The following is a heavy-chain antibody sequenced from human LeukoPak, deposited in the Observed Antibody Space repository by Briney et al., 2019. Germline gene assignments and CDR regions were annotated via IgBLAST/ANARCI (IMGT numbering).Heavy chain of an antibody. J-gene: IGHJ4*02. CDR1: GFTVSSNY. Sequence: PGGSLRLSCAASGFTVSSNYMSWVREGQGKGLEWVSVIYSGGSTYYADSVKGRFTISRDNSKNTLYLQMNSLRAEDTAVYYCASHSSSWYGFDYWGQGTLVTVSS. D-gene: IGHD6-13*01. CDR3: ASHSSSWYGFDY. CDR2: IYSGGST. V-gene: IGHV3-53*01.